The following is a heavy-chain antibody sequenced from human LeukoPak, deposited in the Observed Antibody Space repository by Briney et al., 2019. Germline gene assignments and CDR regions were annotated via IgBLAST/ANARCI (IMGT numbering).Heavy chain of an antibody. CDR1: GYTFTGYH. V-gene: IGHV1-69*13. D-gene: IGHD4-23*01. Sequence: ASVKVSCKASGYTFTGYHMHWVRQAPGQGLEWMGGITPIFGTPNYAQKFQGRVTITAVESMSTAYMELSSLRSEDTAIYYCARGWLAETTVVTPYNYWGQGTLVTVSS. CDR2: ITPIFGTP. J-gene: IGHJ4*02. CDR3: ARGWLAETTVVTPYNY.